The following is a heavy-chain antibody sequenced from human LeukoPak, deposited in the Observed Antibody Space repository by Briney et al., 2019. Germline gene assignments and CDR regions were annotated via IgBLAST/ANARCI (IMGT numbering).Heavy chain of an antibody. Sequence: GGSLRLSCAASGFTFSNAWMNWVRQAPGKGLEWVGRIKSNSDGGTTDYAAPVKDRFTISRDDSKNTLYLQMNSPKTEDTAVYYCATDSGFSYGYFSYWGQGTLVTVSS. D-gene: IGHD5-18*01. V-gene: IGHV3-15*07. CDR3: ATDSGFSYGYFSY. CDR2: IKSNSDGGTT. J-gene: IGHJ4*02. CDR1: GFTFSNAW.